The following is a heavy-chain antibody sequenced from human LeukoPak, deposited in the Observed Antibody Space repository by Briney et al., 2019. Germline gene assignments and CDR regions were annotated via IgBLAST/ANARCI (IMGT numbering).Heavy chain of an antibody. J-gene: IGHJ4*02. Sequence: ASVKVSCKASGYTFKDYSMHWVRQAPGQGLEWMGWINPGNGGTNYAQNFQGRVTMTKDTSISTVYMELSRLTSDDTAVYYCARDGVGYSYAKGDYWGQGTLVTVSS. CDR1: GYTFKDYS. CDR3: ARDGVGYSYAKGDY. CDR2: INPGNGGT. V-gene: IGHV1-2*02. D-gene: IGHD5-18*01.